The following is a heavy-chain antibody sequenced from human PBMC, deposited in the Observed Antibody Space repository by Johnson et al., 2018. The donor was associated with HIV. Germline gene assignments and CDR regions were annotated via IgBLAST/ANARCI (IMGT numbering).Heavy chain of an antibody. CDR2: IYFDGSNK. CDR3: ASGVYSSSCSWDVSFYI. D-gene: IGHD6-13*01. J-gene: IGHJ3*02. Sequence: VQLVESGGGVVQPGRSLRLSCAASGFNFSSYALHWVRQAPGKGLECAAVIYFDGSNKYLADSVKGRFTISRSNSKNTLYLQMNSLRAGDPAVYYCASGVYSSSCSWDVSFYICGQGKMVTVSS. CDR1: GFNFSSYA. V-gene: IGHV3-30*04.